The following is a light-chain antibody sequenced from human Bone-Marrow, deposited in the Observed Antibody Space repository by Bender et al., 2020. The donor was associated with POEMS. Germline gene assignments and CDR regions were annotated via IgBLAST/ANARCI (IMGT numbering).Light chain of an antibody. V-gene: IGLV3-19*01. J-gene: IGLJ1*01. CDR1: SLTTSY. CDR3: SSRDSSGHPV. Sequence: SSELTQDPAVSVALGQTVRITCQGASLTTSYASWYQQKSGQAPTLVIYGRDNRPSGIPDRFSGSTSGDTASLTLTGAQAEDEAEYYCSSRDSSGHPVFGTGTKVAVL. CDR2: GRD.